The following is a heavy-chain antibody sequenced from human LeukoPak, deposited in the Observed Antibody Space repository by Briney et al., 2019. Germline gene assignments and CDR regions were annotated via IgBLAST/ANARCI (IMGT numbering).Heavy chain of an antibody. V-gene: IGHV3-33*01. CDR1: GFTFSSYG. CDR2: IWYDGSNK. CDR3: ARDRDTMVRGVSLGY. Sequence: GGSLRLSCAASGFTFSSYGMHWVRQAPGKGLEWVAVIWYDGSNKYYAHSVKGRFTISRDNSKNTLYLQMNSLRAEDTAVYYCARDRDTMVRGVSLGYWGQGTLVTVSS. D-gene: IGHD3-10*01. J-gene: IGHJ4*02.